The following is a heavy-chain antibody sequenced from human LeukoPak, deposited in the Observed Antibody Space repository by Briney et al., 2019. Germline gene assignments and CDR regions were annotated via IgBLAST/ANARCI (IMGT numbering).Heavy chain of an antibody. CDR2: IYSDGSST. J-gene: IGHJ4*02. D-gene: IGHD1-1*01. Sequence: PGGSLRLSCAASGFTFSSYWMHWVRQAPGKGLVWVSRIYSDGSSTNYADSVKGRFTISRDNAKNSLYLQMNSLRVEDTAVYYCARDENWSHDCWGQGTLVTVSS. CDR1: GFTFSSYW. CDR3: ARDENWSHDC. V-gene: IGHV3-74*01.